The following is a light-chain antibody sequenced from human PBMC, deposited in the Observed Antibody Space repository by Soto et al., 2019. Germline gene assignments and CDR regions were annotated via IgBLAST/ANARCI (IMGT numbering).Light chain of an antibody. V-gene: IGKV3-11*01. Sequence: EIVLTQSPATLSLSPGERATLSCRASQSVGRSLVWYQQKPGQAPKLLIYDASNRATGIPARFSGSGSGTDFTLTISSLEPEDFAVYYCQQHSNLPITFGQGTRLEIK. CDR2: DAS. CDR3: QQHSNLPIT. CDR1: QSVGRS. J-gene: IGKJ5*01.